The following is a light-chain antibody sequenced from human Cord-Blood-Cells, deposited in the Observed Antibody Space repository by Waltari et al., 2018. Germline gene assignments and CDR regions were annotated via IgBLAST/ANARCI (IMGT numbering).Light chain of an antibody. CDR2: DAS. V-gene: IGKV3-11*01. CDR3: QQRSNWPPLT. CDR1: QSVSSY. Sequence: EIVLTQSPATLSLSPGERATLSCRASQSVSSYLAWYQQTPGQAPRLLIYDASNRGTGIPARVSGSGSGTDFTLTISSLEPEDFAVYYCQQRSNWPPLTCGGGTKVEIK. J-gene: IGKJ4*01.